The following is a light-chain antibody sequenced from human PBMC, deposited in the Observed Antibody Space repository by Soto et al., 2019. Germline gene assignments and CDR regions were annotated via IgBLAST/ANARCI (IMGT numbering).Light chain of an antibody. CDR1: QSVSGD. V-gene: IGKV3-11*01. CDR3: QQRSNWPIT. Sequence: EREIRPSPSPVSVYPGERATRNDRASQSVSGDLAWYQQRPGQAPRLLISGASTRATGIPARFSGSGSGTDFTLTISSLEPEDFAVYYCQQRSNWPITFGQGTRLEIK. CDR2: GAS. J-gene: IGKJ5*01.